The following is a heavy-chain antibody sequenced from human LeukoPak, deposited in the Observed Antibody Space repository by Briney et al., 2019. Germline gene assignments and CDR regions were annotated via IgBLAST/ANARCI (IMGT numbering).Heavy chain of an antibody. V-gene: IGHV4-59*01. Sequence: SETLSLTCTVSGGSISSYYWSWIRQPPGKGLEWIGYIYYSGSTNYNPSLKSRVTISVDTSKNQFSLKLSSVTAADTAVHYCARGPGVKDYYYYMDVWGKGTTVTVSS. J-gene: IGHJ6*03. D-gene: IGHD2-8*01. CDR2: IYYSGST. CDR3: ARGPGVKDYYYYMDV. CDR1: GGSISSYY.